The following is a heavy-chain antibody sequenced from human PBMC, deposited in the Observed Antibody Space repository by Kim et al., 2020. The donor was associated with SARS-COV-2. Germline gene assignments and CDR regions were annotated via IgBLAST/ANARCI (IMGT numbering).Heavy chain of an antibody. Sequence: SETLSLTCAVYGGSFSGYYWSWIRQPPGKGLEWIGEINHSGSTNYNPSLKSRVTISVDTSKNQFSLKLSSVTAADTAVYYCARGRYYYDSSGFRKPNYGMDVWGQGTTVTVSS. CDR3: ARGRYYYDSSGFRKPNYGMDV. CDR1: GGSFSGYY. J-gene: IGHJ6*02. V-gene: IGHV4-34*01. CDR2: INHSGST. D-gene: IGHD3-22*01.